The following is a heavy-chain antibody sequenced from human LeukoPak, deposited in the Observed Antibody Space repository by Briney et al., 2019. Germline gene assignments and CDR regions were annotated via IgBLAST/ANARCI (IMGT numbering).Heavy chain of an antibody. J-gene: IGHJ4*02. V-gene: IGHV3-23*01. Sequence: GGSLRLSCAASGFTFSSYGMSWVRQAPGKGLEWVSSISGSGGGTYYADSVKGRFTISRDNSKNTLYLQMNSPRAEDTAVYYCAKRAQPVGSTKYYFEYWGQGTLVTVSS. D-gene: IGHD1-26*01. CDR1: GFTFSSYG. CDR3: AKRAQPVGSTKYYFEY. CDR2: ISGSGGGT.